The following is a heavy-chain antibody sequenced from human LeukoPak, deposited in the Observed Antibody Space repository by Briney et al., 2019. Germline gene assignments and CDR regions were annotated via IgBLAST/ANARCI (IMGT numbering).Heavy chain of an antibody. CDR2: ISAYSGNT. V-gene: IGHV1-18*01. CDR3: ARVNEDIVVVPAAMNYYYCYMDV. Sequence: GAAVKVSCKASGYTFTSYGISWVRQAPGQGLEWMGWISAYSGNTNYAQKLQGRVTMTTDTSTSTAYMELRSLRSDDTAVYYCARVNEDIVVVPAAMNYYYCYMDVWGKGTTVTVSS. J-gene: IGHJ6*03. CDR1: GYTFTSYG. D-gene: IGHD2-2*01.